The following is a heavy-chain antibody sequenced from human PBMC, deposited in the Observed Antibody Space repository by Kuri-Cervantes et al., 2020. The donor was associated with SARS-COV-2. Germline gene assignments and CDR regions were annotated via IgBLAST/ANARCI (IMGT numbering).Heavy chain of an antibody. CDR3: ARDTVRGVIRYYFDY. J-gene: IGHJ4*02. Sequence: GSLRLSCAAPGFTFSSYEMNWVRQAPGKGLEWVAVIWYDGSNKYYADSVKGRFTISRDNSKNTLYLQMNSLRAEDTAVYYCARDTVRGVIRYYFDYWGQGTLVTVSS. D-gene: IGHD3-16*02. CDR1: GFTFSSYE. CDR2: IWYDGSNK. V-gene: IGHV3-33*08.